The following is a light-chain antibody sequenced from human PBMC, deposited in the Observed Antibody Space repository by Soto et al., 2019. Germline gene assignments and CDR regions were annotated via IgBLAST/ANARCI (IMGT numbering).Light chain of an antibody. V-gene: IGLV2-23*02. CDR3: CTYTVQVPI. CDR1: SSDVGYYDL. CDR2: EVD. J-gene: IGLJ2*01. Sequence: QSALTQPASVSGSPGQWITISCAGTSSDVGYYDLVSWYQQYPGRAPKLLIYEVDKRPSGISVRFSGSESGVTASLTISGLQAEDEAVYHCCTYTVQVPIFGGGTKLTVL.